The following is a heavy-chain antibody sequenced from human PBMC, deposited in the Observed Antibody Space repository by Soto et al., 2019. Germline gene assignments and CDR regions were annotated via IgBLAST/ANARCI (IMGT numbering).Heavy chain of an antibody. CDR1: GFTLSAYS. J-gene: IGHJ6*02. Sequence: EVQLVESGGGLVQPGGSLRLSCAASGFTLSAYSMNWVRQAPGKGLEWISFINSGSDTIYYGDSVKGRFTISRDNAKNALYLQMNSLRDDDTAVYYCARPLVDRPTYYGLDVWGQGTTVTVSS. CDR3: ARPLVDRPTYYGLDV. D-gene: IGHD3-16*01. V-gene: IGHV3-48*02. CDR2: INSGSDTI.